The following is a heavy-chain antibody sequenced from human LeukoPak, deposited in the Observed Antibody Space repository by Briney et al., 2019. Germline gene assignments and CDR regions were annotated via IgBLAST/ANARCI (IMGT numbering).Heavy chain of an antibody. D-gene: IGHD3-16*01. J-gene: IGHJ4*02. CDR2: IVGSSST. Sequence: PGGSLRLSCAASGFTFSNFAMTWVRQAPGKGLEWVSSIVGSSSTYYADSLKGRFTISRDNAKNSLYLQMNSLRAEDTAVYYCARESHLGGIDYWGQGTLVTVSS. V-gene: IGHV3-21*01. CDR1: GFTFSNFA. CDR3: ARESHLGGIDY.